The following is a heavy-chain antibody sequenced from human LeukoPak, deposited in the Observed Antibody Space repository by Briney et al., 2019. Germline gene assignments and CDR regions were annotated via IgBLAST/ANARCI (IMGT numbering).Heavy chain of an antibody. CDR1: GYAFASYS. CDR2: INTYSGDT. D-gene: IGHD1-7*01. CDR3: VRESGETGTTWFDP. Sequence: ASVKVSCKASGYAFASYSISWVRQGPGQGLEWMGWINTYSGDTIYAQRLQGRVAMTTDTSTSTAYMELRSLRSDDTAMYYCVRESGETGTTWFDPWGQGTLVTVSS. V-gene: IGHV1-18*01. J-gene: IGHJ5*02.